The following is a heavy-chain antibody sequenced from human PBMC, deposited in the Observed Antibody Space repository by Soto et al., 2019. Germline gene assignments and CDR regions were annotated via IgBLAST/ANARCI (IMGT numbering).Heavy chain of an antibody. CDR2: IYHSGST. V-gene: IGHV4-30-2*01. CDR1: GGSISSGGYS. J-gene: IGHJ4*02. CDR3: ARVGVARELWYFDY. Sequence: SETLSLTCAVSGGSISSGGYSWSWIRQPPWKGLEWIGYIYHSGSTYYNPSLKSRVTISVDRSKNQFSLKLSSVTAADTAVYYCARVGVARELWYFDYWGQGTLVTVSS. D-gene: IGHD1-26*01.